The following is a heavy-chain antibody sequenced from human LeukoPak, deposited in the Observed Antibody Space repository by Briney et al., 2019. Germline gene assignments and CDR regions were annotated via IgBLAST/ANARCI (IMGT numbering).Heavy chain of an antibody. CDR2: VYPSAGTS. CDR3: VREYHGGYFDF. Sequence: ASVKVSCKASGGTFSSYTIRWLRQAPGQGLEWLGVVYPSAGTSDPAQRFRARITLSDDTSTSTAYMELRSLKSEDTAIYFCVREYHGGYFDFWGQGTLVTVSS. V-gene: IGHV1-69*06. CDR1: GGTFSSYT. D-gene: IGHD3-16*01. J-gene: IGHJ4*02.